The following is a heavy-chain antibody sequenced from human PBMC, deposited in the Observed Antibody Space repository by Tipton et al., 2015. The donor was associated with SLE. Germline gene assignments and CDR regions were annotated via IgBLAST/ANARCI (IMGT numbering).Heavy chain of an antibody. CDR1: GFTLSSFE. D-gene: IGHD2-2*01. CDR2: ISSSSSYI. CDR3: AREYCSSTSCYGYYYMDV. Sequence: SLRLSCSASGFTLSSFEMNWVRQAPGKGLEWVSSISSSSSYIYYADSVKGRFTISRDNAKNSLYLQMNSLRAEDTAVYYCAREYCSSTSCYGYYYMDVWGKGTTVTVSS. J-gene: IGHJ6*03. V-gene: IGHV3-21*01.